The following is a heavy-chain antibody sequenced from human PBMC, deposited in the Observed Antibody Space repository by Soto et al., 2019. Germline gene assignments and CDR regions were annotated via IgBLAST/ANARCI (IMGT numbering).Heavy chain of an antibody. CDR2: MYHSGNT. V-gene: IGHV4-30-2*01. CDR1: GGSMNSGSYS. D-gene: IGHD2-15*01. J-gene: IGHJ6*02. CDR3: ARDRMRYCSGGSCWAPIYGMDV. Sequence: SETLSLTCAVSGGSMNSGSYSWSWIRQPPGKGLEWIGYMYHSGNTYYSPSLESRATISVDRSKNQFSLNLTSVTAADTAVYYCARDRMRYCSGGSCWAPIYGMDVWGQGTTVTVSS.